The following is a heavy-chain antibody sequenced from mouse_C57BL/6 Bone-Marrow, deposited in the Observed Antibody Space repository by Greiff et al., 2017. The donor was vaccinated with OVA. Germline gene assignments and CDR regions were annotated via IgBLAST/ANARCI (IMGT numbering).Heavy chain of an antibody. CDR1: GYTFTSYG. CDR3: ARRGYDYDRYYFDY. D-gene: IGHD2-4*01. Sequence: VQLQQSGAELARPGASVKLSCKASGYTFTSYGISWVKQRTGQGLEWIGEIYPRSGNTYYNEKFKGKATLTADKSSSTAYMELRSLTSEDSAVYFCARRGYDYDRYYFDYWGQGTTLTVSS. J-gene: IGHJ2*01. V-gene: IGHV1-81*01. CDR2: IYPRSGNT.